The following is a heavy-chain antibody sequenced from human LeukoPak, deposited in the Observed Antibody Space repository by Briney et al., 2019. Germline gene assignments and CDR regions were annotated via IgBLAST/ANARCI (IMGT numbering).Heavy chain of an antibody. J-gene: IGHJ6*03. CDR2: IYYSGST. V-gene: IGHV4-59*01. CDR3: ARASPGFSRIPYYYYYCYMDV. D-gene: IGHD2-15*01. CDR1: GGSISSYY. Sequence: SETLSLTCTVSGGSISSYYWSWIRQPPGKGLEWIGYIYYSGSTNYNPSLKSRVTISVDTSKNQFSLKLSSVSAADTAVYYCARASPGFSRIPYYYYYCYMDVWGKGTTVTVSS.